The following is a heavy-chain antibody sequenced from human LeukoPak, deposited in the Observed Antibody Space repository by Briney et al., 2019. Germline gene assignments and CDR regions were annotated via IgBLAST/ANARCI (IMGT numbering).Heavy chain of an antibody. CDR2: IYYSGST. CDR3: ARQLRYDYPAY. V-gene: IGHV4-59*08. D-gene: IGHD5-12*01. J-gene: IGHJ4*02. CDR1: GGSMSSFY. Sequence: KPSETLSLTCTVSGGSMSSFYWSWIRQPPGKGLEWIGYIYYSGSTNYNPSLKSRVTISVDTSKNQFSLKLSAVTAADTAVYYCARQLRYDYPAYWGQGTLVTVSS.